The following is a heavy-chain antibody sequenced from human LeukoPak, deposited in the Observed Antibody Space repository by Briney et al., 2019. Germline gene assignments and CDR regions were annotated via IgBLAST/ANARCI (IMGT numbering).Heavy chain of an antibody. CDR2: IYSGGST. J-gene: IGHJ4*02. V-gene: IGHV3-23*03. CDR3: AKRGVVIRVFLVGFHKEAYYFDS. Sequence: PGGSLRLSCAASGFTFSSYAMSWVRQAPGKGLEWVSVIYSGGSTYYADSVKGRFTISRDNSKNTLYLQMNSLRAEDTAVYFCAKRGVVIRVFLVGFHKEAYYFDSWGQGALVTVSS. D-gene: IGHD3-10*01. CDR1: GFTFSSYA.